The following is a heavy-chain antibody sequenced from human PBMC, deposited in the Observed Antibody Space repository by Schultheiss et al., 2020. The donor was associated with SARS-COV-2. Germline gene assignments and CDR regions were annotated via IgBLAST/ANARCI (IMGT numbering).Heavy chain of an antibody. V-gene: IGHV3-64D*06. Sequence: GGSLRLSCSASGFTFSSYAMHWVRQAPGKGLEYVSAISSNGGSTYYADSVKGRFTISRDNSKNTLYLQMSSLRAEDTAVYYCAKMDTAMVIGAFDIWGQGTMVTVSS. CDR2: ISSNGGST. J-gene: IGHJ3*02. D-gene: IGHD5-18*01. CDR1: GFTFSSYA. CDR3: AKMDTAMVIGAFDI.